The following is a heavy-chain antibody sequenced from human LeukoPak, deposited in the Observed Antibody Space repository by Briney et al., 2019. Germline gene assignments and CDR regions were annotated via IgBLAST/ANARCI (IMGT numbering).Heavy chain of an antibody. Sequence: GGSLRLSCAASGLTFSSYGMHWVRQAPGKGLEWVAVISYDGSNKYYADSVKGRFTISRDNSKNTLYLQMNSLRAEDTAVYYCAKAAVVGVDFDYWGQGTLVTVSS. CDR1: GLTFSSYG. V-gene: IGHV3-30*18. J-gene: IGHJ4*02. CDR3: AKAAVVGVDFDY. CDR2: ISYDGSNK. D-gene: IGHD1-26*01.